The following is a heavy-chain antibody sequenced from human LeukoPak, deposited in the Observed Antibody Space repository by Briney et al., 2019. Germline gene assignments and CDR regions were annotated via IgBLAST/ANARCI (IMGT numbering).Heavy chain of an antibody. CDR2: INPNSGGT. CDR1: GYTFTGYY. CDR3: ARAPRIVGATYWFDP. Sequence: ASVKVSCKASGYTFTGYYMHWVRQAPGQGLEWMGWINPNSGGTNYAQKFQGRVTMTRDTSISTAYVELSRLRSDDTAVYYCARAPRIVGATYWFDPWGEGTLVTVSS. J-gene: IGHJ5*02. V-gene: IGHV1-2*02. D-gene: IGHD1-26*01.